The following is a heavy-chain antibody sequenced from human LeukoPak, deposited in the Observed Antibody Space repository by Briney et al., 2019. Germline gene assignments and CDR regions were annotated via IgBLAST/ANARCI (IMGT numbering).Heavy chain of an antibody. V-gene: IGHV3-48*02. CDR1: GFTFSIHG. Sequence: GGSLRPSCAASGFTFSIHGMNWVRQAPGKGREWGSYIINSGGTIYYTDSVQGRFTISRDNARNSLYLQMNSLRDEDTAVYYCARVGRGVYGMDVWGQGTTVTVSS. CDR3: ARVGRGVYGMDV. CDR2: IINSGGTI. D-gene: IGHD3-10*01. J-gene: IGHJ6*02.